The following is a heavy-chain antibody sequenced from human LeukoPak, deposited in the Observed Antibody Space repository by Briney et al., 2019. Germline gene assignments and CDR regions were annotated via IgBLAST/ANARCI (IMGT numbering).Heavy chain of an antibody. CDR2: IYTSGST. V-gene: IGHV4-61*02. D-gene: IGHD3-9*01. J-gene: IGHJ4*02. Sequence: PSETLSLTCTASGGSISSGSYYWSWIRQPAGKGLEWIGRIYTSGSTNYNPSLKSRVTISVDTSKNQFSLKLSSVTAADTAVYYCATELYYDILTGYVDDYWGQGTLVTVSS. CDR1: GGSISSGSYY. CDR3: ATELYYDILTGYVDDY.